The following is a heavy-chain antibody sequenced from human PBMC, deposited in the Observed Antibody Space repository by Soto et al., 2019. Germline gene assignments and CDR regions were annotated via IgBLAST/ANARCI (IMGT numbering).Heavy chain of an antibody. D-gene: IGHD6-13*01. Sequence: GGSLRLSCAASGFTFSSYGMHWVRQAPGKGLEWVAVIWYDGSNKYYADSVKGRFTISRDNSKNTLYLQMNSLRAEGTAVYYCASSSSWYAGSRSMDVWGQGTTVTVSS. V-gene: IGHV3-33*01. J-gene: IGHJ6*02. CDR2: IWYDGSNK. CDR3: ASSSSWYAGSRSMDV. CDR1: GFTFSSYG.